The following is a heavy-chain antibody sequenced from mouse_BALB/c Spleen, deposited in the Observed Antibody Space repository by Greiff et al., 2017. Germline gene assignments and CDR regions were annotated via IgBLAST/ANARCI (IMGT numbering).Heavy chain of an antibody. Sequence: EVKVVESGGGLVKPGGSLKLSCAASGFTFSDYYMYWVRQTPEKRLEWVATISDGGSYTYYPDSVKGRFTISRDNAKNNLYLQMSSLKSEDTAMYYCARDGDDYDPYAMDYWGQGTSVTVSS. V-gene: IGHV5-4*02. J-gene: IGHJ4*01. CDR2: ISDGGSYT. CDR1: GFTFSDYY. D-gene: IGHD2-4*01. CDR3: ARDGDDYDPYAMDY.